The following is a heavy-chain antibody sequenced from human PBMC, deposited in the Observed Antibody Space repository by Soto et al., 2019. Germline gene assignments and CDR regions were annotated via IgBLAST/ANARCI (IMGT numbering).Heavy chain of an antibody. J-gene: IGHJ6*03. CDR2: IYYSGST. CDR3: ASTRRGLWFEEVPGYYYYMDV. CDR1: GGSISSYY. V-gene: IGHV4-59*08. Sequence: QVQLQESGPGLVKPSETLSLTCTVSGGSISSYYWSWIRQPPGKGLEWIGYIYYSGSTNYNPSLKRRVTLSVDTSKNQFSLKLSSVTAADTAVYYCASTRRGLWFEEVPGYYYYMDVWGKGTTVTVSS. D-gene: IGHD3-10*01.